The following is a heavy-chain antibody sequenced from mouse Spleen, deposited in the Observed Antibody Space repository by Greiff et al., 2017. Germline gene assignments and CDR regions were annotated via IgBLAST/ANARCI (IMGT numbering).Heavy chain of an antibody. D-gene: IGHD1-1*01. CDR3: ARHETRAYGRDWYFDV. Sequence: EVKLMESGGGLVKLGGSLKLSCAASGFTFSSYAMSWVRQTPEKRLEWVATISSGGGNTYYPDSVKGRFTISRDNAKNTLYLQMSSLKSEDTAMYYCARHETRAYGRDWYFDVWGAGTTVTVSS. J-gene: IGHJ1*01. V-gene: IGHV5-9*04. CDR2: ISSGGGNT. CDR1: GFTFSSYA.